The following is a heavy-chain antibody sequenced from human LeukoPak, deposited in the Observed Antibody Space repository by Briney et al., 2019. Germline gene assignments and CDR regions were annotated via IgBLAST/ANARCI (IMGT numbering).Heavy chain of an antibody. J-gene: IGHJ4*02. CDR2: INHSGST. CDR3: ASSHSTRYYFDY. D-gene: IGHD6-13*01. CDR1: GGSFSGYY. V-gene: IGHV4-34*01. Sequence: SETLSLTCAVYGGSFSGYYWSWIRQPPGNGLEWIGEINHSGSTNYNPSLKSRVTISVDTSKNQFSLKLSSVTAADTAVYYCASSHSTRYYFDYWGQGTLVTVSS.